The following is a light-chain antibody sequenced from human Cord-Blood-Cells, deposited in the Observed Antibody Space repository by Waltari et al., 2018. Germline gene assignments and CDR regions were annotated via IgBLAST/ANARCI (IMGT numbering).Light chain of an antibody. CDR2: DAS. CDR3: QQRRHSPPLP. CDR1: QSVSSY. Sequence: EILLTQSPATLCSSPGERAPLPYTASQSVSSYLAWYQQKSGQAHSLLSYDASNRATATPARFSGSGSGTDVNHNISSREPEDFAVVYCQQRRHSPPLPSGGGTKVDIK. V-gene: IGKV3-11*01. J-gene: IGKJ4*01.